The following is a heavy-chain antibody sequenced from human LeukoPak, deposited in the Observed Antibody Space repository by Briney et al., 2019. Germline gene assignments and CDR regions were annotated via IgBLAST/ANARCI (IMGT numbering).Heavy chain of an antibody. J-gene: IGHJ4*02. D-gene: IGHD3-3*01. Sequence: GGSLRLSCAASGFTFSSYEMNWVRQAPGKGLEWVSYISSSGRTKYYADSVKGRFTISRDNAKNSLYLQMNSLRADDTAIYYCVRDQSYYGVWGQGTLVTVSS. CDR2: ISSSGRTK. CDR3: VRDQSYYGV. CDR1: GFTFSSYE. V-gene: IGHV3-48*03.